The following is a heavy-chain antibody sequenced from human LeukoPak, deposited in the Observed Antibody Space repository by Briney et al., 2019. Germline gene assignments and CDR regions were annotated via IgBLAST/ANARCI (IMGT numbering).Heavy chain of an antibody. J-gene: IGHJ6*03. D-gene: IGHD2-15*01. Sequence: ASVKVSCKASGYTFTGYYMHWVRQAPGQGLEWMGWINPNSGGTNYAQKFQGRVTMTRDTSISTAYMELSRLRSDDTAVYYCARDVVSYCSRGSCYPSYYYYYYMDVWGKGTTVTVSS. CDR2: INPNSGGT. V-gene: IGHV1-2*02. CDR3: ARDVVSYCSRGSCYPSYYYYYYMDV. CDR1: GYTFTGYY.